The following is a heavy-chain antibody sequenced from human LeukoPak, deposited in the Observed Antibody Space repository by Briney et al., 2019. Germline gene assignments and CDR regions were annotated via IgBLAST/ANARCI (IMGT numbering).Heavy chain of an antibody. V-gene: IGHV3-48*04. CDR3: ARDPYYGDNVV. Sequence: PGGSLRLSCAASGFTFSSYDMNWVRQAPGKGLEWVSYISSSSSTIYYADSVKGRFTISRDNAKNSLYLQMNSLRAEDTAVYYCARDPYYGDNVVWGQGTLVTVSA. CDR1: GFTFSSYD. D-gene: IGHD4-17*01. CDR2: ISSSSSTI. J-gene: IGHJ4*02.